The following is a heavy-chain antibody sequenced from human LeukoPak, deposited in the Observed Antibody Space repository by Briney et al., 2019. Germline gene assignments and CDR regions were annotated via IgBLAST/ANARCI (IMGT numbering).Heavy chain of an antibody. CDR2: IYWDDDK. D-gene: IGHD1-26*01. CDR3: ANVELLGHFDY. CDR1: GFSLSTSGVG. V-gene: IGHV2-5*02. Sequence: SGPTLVNPTQPLTLTCTFSGFSLSTSGVGVGWIRQPPGKALEWLALIYWDDDKRYSPSLKSRLTITKDTSKNQVVLTMTNIDPVDTATYYCANVELLGHFDYWGQGTLVTVSS. J-gene: IGHJ4*02.